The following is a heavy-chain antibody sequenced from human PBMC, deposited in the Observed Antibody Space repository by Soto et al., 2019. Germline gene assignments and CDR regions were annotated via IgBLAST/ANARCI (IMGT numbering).Heavy chain of an antibody. CDR3: AKADGEQWLVPHLDN. V-gene: IGHV3-23*01. Sequence: EVQLLESGGGVVQPGGSLRLSCVASGFNFKKFAMAWVRQATGEGLEWVSGISCCGGSTSYADSVKGRFSIARDDSKNIRSLQMNSLRVEDTAQYYCAKADGEQWLVPHLDNWGQGTLVTVS. CDR2: ISCCGGST. D-gene: IGHD6-19*01. J-gene: IGHJ4*02. CDR1: GFNFKKFA.